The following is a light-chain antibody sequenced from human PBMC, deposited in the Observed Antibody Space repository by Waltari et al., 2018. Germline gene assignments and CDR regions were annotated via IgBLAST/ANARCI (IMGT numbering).Light chain of an antibody. J-gene: IGKJ4*01. CDR1: QGIGSD. Sequence: AIQLTQSPSSLSASVGDRVTITCRASQGIGSDLAWYQHKSGKAPNLLIYDASNLQSGVPSRFSGSGSGTNFTLTISSLQPEDFATYYCQQFNNYPLTFGGGTKVEI. CDR3: QQFNNYPLT. V-gene: IGKV1D-13*01. CDR2: DAS.